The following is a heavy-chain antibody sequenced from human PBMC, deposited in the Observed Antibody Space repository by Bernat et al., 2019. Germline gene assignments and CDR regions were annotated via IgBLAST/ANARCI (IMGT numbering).Heavy chain of an antibody. V-gene: IGHV1-69*04. CDR2: IIPILGIA. D-gene: IGHD3-22*01. CDR1: GGTFSSYA. CDR3: ARPKYYYDSSGYYYYGMVF. Sequence: QVQLVQSGAEVKKPGSSVKVSCKASGGTFSSYAISWVRQAPGQGLEGMGRIIPILGIANYAQKFQGRVTITADKSTSTAYMELSSLRSEDTAVYYCARPKYYYDSSGYYYYGMVFWGQGTTVTVSS. J-gene: IGHJ6*02.